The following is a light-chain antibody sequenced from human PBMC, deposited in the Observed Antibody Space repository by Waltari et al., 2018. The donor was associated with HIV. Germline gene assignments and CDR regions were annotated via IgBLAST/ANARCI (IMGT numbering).Light chain of an antibody. Sequence: EIVLTQSPGTLSLSPGERATLSCRASQSVSSNYLGWYQQKPGQAPRLLIYGASRRATGIPDRSSGSGSGTDFTLTISRLEPEDFAVYYCQQYGRSPRTFGQGTKVEIK. CDR1: QSVSSNY. CDR2: GAS. V-gene: IGKV3-20*01. CDR3: QQYGRSPRT. J-gene: IGKJ1*01.